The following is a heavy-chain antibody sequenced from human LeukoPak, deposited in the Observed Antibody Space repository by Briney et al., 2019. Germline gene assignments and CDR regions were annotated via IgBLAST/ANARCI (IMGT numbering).Heavy chain of an antibody. CDR1: GYTFTGYY. CDR3: ARDLALNYDILTGYYNNLDY. Sequence: GASVKVSYKGSGYTFTGYYMHWVRQAPGQGLEWMGWINPNSGDTNYAQKLQGRVTMNRDTSISTAYMELSRLISDDTAVYYCARDLALNYDILTGYYNNLDYWGQGTLVTVSS. CDR2: INPNSGDT. J-gene: IGHJ4*02. V-gene: IGHV1-2*02. D-gene: IGHD3-9*01.